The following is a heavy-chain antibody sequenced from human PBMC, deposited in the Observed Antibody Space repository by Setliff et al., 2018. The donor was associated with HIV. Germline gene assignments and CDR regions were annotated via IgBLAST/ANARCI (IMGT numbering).Heavy chain of an antibody. CDR2: IIPSDGST. CDR3: ARDNTAFDI. Sequence: ASVKVSCKTSGGTLSNYVVTWVRQAPGQGREWMGMIIPSDGSTSYAQKFQGRVTMTRDTSTSTIYMELNSLTSEDTAVYYCARDNTAFDIWGQGTMVTVSS. J-gene: IGHJ3*02. CDR1: GGTLSNYV. V-gene: IGHV1-46*01. D-gene: IGHD2-2*02.